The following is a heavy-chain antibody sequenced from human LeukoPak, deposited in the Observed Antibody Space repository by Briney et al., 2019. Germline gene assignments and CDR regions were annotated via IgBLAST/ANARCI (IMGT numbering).Heavy chain of an antibody. V-gene: IGHV4-39*01. CDR3: ARQLPTAAADTRGYFDY. CDR1: GGSISIISSSTYY. CDR2: IYYGENS. Sequence: IPSETLSLTCTVSGGSISIISSSTYYWGWIRQAPGKGLEWIGSIYYGENSHYNPSLKSRATLSVDTSNNQFSLKLTSVTAADAAVYFCARQLPTAAADTRGYFDYWGQGTVVTVSS. J-gene: IGHJ4*02. D-gene: IGHD6-25*01.